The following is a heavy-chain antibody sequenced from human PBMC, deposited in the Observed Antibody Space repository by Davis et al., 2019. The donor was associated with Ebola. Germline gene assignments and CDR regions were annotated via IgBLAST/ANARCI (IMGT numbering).Heavy chain of an antibody. CDR1: GFTFSSYS. CDR3: AREIASSGDDDAFDI. Sequence: GESLKISCAASGFTFSSYSMNWVRQAPGKGLEWVSSISSSSSYIYYADSVKGRFTISRDNAKNSLYLQMNSLRAEDTAVYYCAREIASSGDDDAFDIWGQGTMVTVSS. CDR2: ISSSSSYI. J-gene: IGHJ3*02. D-gene: IGHD7-27*01. V-gene: IGHV3-21*01.